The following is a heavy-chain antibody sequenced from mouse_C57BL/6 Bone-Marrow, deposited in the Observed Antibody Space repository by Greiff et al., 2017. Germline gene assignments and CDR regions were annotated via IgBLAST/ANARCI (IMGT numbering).Heavy chain of an antibody. J-gene: IGHJ3*01. D-gene: IGHD1-1*01. CDR1: GYTFTSYG. CDR2: IYPRSGNT. V-gene: IGHV1-81*01. CDR3: ARAGYYGSSSWFAY. Sequence: QVQLQQSGAELARPGASVKLSCKASGYTFTSYGIRWVKQRPGQGLEWIGEIYPRSGNTYYNEKFKGKATLTADKASSTAYMELSSLTSEDSAVYFGARAGYYGSSSWFAYWGRGTLVTVSA.